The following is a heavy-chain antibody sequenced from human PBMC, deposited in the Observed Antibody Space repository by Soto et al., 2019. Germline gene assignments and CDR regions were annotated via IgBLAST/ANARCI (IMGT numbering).Heavy chain of an antibody. D-gene: IGHD2-15*01. CDR2: IKGDGTKE. J-gene: IGHJ3*01. V-gene: IGHV3-7*04. Sequence: EVQLVESGGGMVQPGRSLRLSCVGSGFTFKSDWMTWVRQAPGKGLEWVANIKGDGTKENYVDCVKGRFTISRDKVKNSLDMHMNSLRVEDTAVYYCARHLRPSGGGGWCDALDLGGQGTVVSVSS. CDR3: ARHLRPSGGGGWCDALDL. CDR1: GFTFKSDW.